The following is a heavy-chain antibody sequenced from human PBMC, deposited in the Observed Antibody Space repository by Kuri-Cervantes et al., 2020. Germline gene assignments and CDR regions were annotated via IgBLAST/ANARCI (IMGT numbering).Heavy chain of an antibody. D-gene: IGHD2-15*01. CDR3: ARSPYCSGGSCYSQFDY. CDR2: IIPIFGTA. Sequence: SVKVSCKASGGTFSSYAISWVRQAPGQGLEWMGGIIPIFGTANYAQKFQGWVTMTRDTSISTAYMELSRLRSDDTAVYYCARSPYCSGGSCYSQFDYWGQGTLVTVSS. CDR1: GGTFSSYA. V-gene: IGHV1-69*05. J-gene: IGHJ4*02.